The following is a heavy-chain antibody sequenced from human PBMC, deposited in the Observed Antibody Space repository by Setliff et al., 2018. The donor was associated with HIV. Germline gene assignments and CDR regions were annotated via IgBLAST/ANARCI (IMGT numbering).Heavy chain of an antibody. J-gene: IGHJ4*02. D-gene: IGHD4-17*01. CDR2: IYYSGIT. Sequence: PSETLSLTCTVSGGSVGSGSYYWSWIRQSPGKGLEWIGYIYYSGITTYNPSLKSRVTISIDTSKNQFSLRLHSVTAADTAVYYCAREPPGYGDSNDYWGQGTLVT. CDR3: AREPPGYGDSNDY. CDR1: GGSVGSGSYY. V-gene: IGHV4-61*01.